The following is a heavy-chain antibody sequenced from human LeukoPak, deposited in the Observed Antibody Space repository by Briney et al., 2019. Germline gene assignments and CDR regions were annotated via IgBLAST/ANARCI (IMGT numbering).Heavy chain of an antibody. D-gene: IGHD6-13*01. CDR2: IIPILGIA. Sequence: SVKVSCKASGGTFSSYAISWVRQAPGQGLKWMGRIIPILGIANYAQKFQGRVTITADKSTSTAYMELSSLRSEDTAVYYCARDTAAGTVLSAFDIWGQGTMVTVSS. CDR1: GGTFSSYA. CDR3: ARDTAAGTVLSAFDI. J-gene: IGHJ3*02. V-gene: IGHV1-69*04.